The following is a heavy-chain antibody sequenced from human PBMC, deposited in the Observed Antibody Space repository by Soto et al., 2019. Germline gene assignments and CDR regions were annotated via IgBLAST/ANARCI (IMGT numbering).Heavy chain of an antibody. CDR1: GYSFSSYW. D-gene: IGHD6-13*01. CDR3: ARHPYSSSWYWYFDL. V-gene: IGHV5-10-1*01. CDR2: IDPSDSYT. J-gene: IGHJ2*01. Sequence: EVQLVQSGAEVKKPGESLRISCQGSGYSFSSYWISWVRQMPGKGLEWMGRIDPSDSYTNYSPSFQGHVTISADKSISTAYLQWSSLKASDTGMYYCARHPYSSSWYWYFDLWGRGTLVTVPS.